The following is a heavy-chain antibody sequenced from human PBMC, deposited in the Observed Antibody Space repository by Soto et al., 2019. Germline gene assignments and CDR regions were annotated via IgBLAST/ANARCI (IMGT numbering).Heavy chain of an antibody. V-gene: IGHV3-30*18. Sequence: QVQLVESGGGVVQPGRSLRLSCAASGFTFSSYGMHWVRQAPGKGLEWVAVISYDGSNKYYADSVKGRFTISRDNSKNTLSLQMNSLRAEDTAVYYCAKASRGGGSLDYWGQGTLVTVSS. CDR3: AKASRGGGSLDY. J-gene: IGHJ4*02. CDR2: ISYDGSNK. D-gene: IGHD5-12*01. CDR1: GFTFSSYG.